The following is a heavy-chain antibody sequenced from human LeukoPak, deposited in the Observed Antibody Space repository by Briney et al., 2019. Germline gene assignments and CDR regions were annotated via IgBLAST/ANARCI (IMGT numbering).Heavy chain of an antibody. D-gene: IGHD6-19*01. J-gene: IGHJ4*02. CDR1: GFNFSSYW. CDR3: ARAIVVAGTGGCY. Sequence: GGSLRLSCAASGFNFSSYWMHWVRQAPGKGLVWVSRINSDGSSTSYADSVKGRFTTSRDNAKNTLYLQMNSLRAEDTAVYYCARAIVVAGTGGCYWGQGILVTVSS. CDR2: INSDGSST. V-gene: IGHV3-74*01.